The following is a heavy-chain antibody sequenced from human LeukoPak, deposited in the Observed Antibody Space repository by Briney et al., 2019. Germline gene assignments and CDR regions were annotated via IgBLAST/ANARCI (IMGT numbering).Heavy chain of an antibody. D-gene: IGHD5-12*01. V-gene: IGHV4-39*01. J-gene: IGHJ4*02. CDR1: GGSISSTSSF. CDR3: ARHGSTDYFGY. CDR2: IYYSGST. Sequence: SETLSLTCAVSGGSISSTSSFWGWIRQPPGKGLEWIGRIYYSGSTFYNPSLKSRVTISVDTSKNLLSLRLSSVTATDAAVYYCARHGSTDYFGYWGQGTLVTVSS.